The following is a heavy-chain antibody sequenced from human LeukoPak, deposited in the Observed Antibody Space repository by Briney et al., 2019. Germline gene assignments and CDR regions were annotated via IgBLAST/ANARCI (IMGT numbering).Heavy chain of an antibody. D-gene: IGHD2-21*01. J-gene: IGHJ4*02. Sequence: KPSETLSLTCAVSGYSISSGYYWGWIRQPPGKGLEWIGSIHYSGSTYYNPSLKSRVTISVDTSKNQFSLKLSSVTAADTAVYYCARPHPYCGGDRYSFDYWGQGTLVTVSS. CDR2: IHYSGST. V-gene: IGHV4-38-2*01. CDR1: GYSISSGYY. CDR3: ARPHPYCGGDRYSFDY.